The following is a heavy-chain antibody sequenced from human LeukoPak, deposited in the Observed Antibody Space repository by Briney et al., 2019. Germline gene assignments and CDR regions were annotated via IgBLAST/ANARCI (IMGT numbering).Heavy chain of an antibody. V-gene: IGHV3-21*01. CDR1: GFTFSSYS. J-gene: IGHJ4*02. CDR2: ISSSSYI. Sequence: PGGSLRLSCAASGFTFSSYSMNWVRQAPGKGLEWVSSISSSSYIYYADSVKGRFTISRDNAKNSLYLQMNSLRAEDTAVYYCARLRYDTSGYYYHFGYWGQGTLVTVSS. D-gene: IGHD3-22*01. CDR3: ARLRYDTSGYYYHFGY.